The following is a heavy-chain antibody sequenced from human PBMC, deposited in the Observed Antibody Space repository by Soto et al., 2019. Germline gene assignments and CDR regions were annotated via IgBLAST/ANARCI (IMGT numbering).Heavy chain of an antibody. CDR3: AREFRNAFDI. Sequence: SQTLSLTCAISGDSVSRNSVAWNWIRQSPSRGLEWLGRTYYTSTWYNDYAVSVKSRITIKPDTSKNQVSLQLNSVTPEDTAVYYCAREFRNAFDIWGQGTMVTVSS. CDR2: TYYTSTWYN. CDR1: GDSVSRNSVA. J-gene: IGHJ3*02. V-gene: IGHV6-1*01.